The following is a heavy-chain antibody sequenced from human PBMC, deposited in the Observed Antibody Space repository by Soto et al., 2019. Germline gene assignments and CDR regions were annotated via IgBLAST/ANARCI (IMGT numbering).Heavy chain of an antibody. CDR2: IDPSDSYI. CDR1: GYSFTSYW. V-gene: IGHV5-10-1*01. D-gene: IGHD6-13*01. J-gene: IGHJ5*02. CDR3: ARRHSSSSALDP. Sequence: GESLKISCKGSGYSFTSYWISWVRQMPGKGLEWMGRIDPSDSYINYSPSFQGHVTISADKSISTAYLQWSSLKASDTAMYYCARRHSSSSALDPWGQGTLVTVSS.